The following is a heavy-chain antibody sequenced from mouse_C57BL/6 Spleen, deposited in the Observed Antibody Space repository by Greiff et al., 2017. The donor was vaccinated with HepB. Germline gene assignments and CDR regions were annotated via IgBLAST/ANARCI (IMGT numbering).Heavy chain of an antibody. CDR2: ISDGGSYT. V-gene: IGHV5-4*01. CDR3: ARYDYDDGFAY. Sequence: EVQLQESGGGLVKPGGSLKLSCAASGFTFSSYAMSWVRQTPEKRLEWVATISDGGSYTYYPDNVKGRFTISRDNAKNNLYLQMSHLKSEDTAMYYCARYDYDDGFAYWGQGTLVTVSA. CDR1: GFTFSSYA. D-gene: IGHD2-4*01. J-gene: IGHJ3*01.